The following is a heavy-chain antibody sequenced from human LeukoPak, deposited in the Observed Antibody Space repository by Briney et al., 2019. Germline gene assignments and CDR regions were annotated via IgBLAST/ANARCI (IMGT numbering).Heavy chain of an antibody. J-gene: IGHJ6*04. CDR3: TTDQDGSGSYYLYYYGMDV. D-gene: IGHD3-10*01. Sequence: GRSLRLSCAASGFTFSSYGIHWVRQAPGKGLEWVGRIKSRTDGGTTDYAAPVKGRFTISRGDSKNTLYLQMNSLKTEDTAVYYCTTDQDGSGSYYLYYYGMDVWGKGTTVTVSS. CDR1: GFTFSSYG. V-gene: IGHV3-15*01. CDR2: IKSRTDGGTT.